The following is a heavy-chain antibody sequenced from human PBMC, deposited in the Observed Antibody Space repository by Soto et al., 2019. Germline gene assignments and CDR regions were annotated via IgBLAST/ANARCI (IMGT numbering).Heavy chain of an antibody. J-gene: IGHJ3*01. CDR1: GGSISSGSHY. CDR3: ARARGQRYRNAFLV. Sequence: SETLSLTCTVSGGSISSGSHYWSWIRQPPGKGLEWIAYISYSGSINHNPSLKSRVTISVDMSKNQFSLDLRSVTAADTAVYFCARARGQRYRNAFLVWGQGKMV. CDR2: ISYSGSI. V-gene: IGHV4-61*01. D-gene: IGHD2-2*02.